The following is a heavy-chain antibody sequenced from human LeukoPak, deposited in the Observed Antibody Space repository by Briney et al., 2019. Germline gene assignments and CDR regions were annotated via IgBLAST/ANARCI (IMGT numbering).Heavy chain of an antibody. CDR3: AREWDP. V-gene: IGHV3-30*03. CDR1: GFTFSSYG. J-gene: IGHJ5*02. CDR2: ISYDGSNK. Sequence: GGSLRLSCAASGFTFSSYGMHWVRQAPGKGLEWVAVISYDGSNKYYADSVKGRFTISRDNSKNTLYLQMNSLRAEDTAVYYCAREWDPWGQGTLVTVSS.